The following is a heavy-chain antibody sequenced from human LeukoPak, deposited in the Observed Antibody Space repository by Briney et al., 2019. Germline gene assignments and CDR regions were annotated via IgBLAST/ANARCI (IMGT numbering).Heavy chain of an antibody. CDR3: AKARSGRFYFYYYMDV. J-gene: IGHJ6*03. CDR2: ISSSGDTT. CDR1: GFTFSTFA. Sequence: PGGSLRLSCAASGFTFSTFAMSWVRQAPGKGLDWVSAISSSGDTTYYADSVQGRFTISRDNSKNTLFLQMNSLRVEDTALYHCAKARSGRFYFYYYMDVWGKGTTVTISS. D-gene: IGHD1-26*01. V-gene: IGHV3-23*01.